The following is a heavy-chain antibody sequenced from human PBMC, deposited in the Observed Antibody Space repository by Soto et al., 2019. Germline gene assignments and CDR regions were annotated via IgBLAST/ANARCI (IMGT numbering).Heavy chain of an antibody. CDR2: IIPILGIA. D-gene: IGHD2-15*01. Sequence: QVQLVQSGAEVKKPGSSVKVSCKASGGTFSSYTISWVRQAPGQGLEWMGRIIPILGIANYAQKFQGRVTITADKSTSTVYMELGRLRSEDTAVYYCARGGYCSGGSCYSGLLYYCDYWGQGTLVTVSS. V-gene: IGHV1-69*02. J-gene: IGHJ4*02. CDR3: ARGGYCSGGSCYSGLLYYCDY. CDR1: GGTFSSYT.